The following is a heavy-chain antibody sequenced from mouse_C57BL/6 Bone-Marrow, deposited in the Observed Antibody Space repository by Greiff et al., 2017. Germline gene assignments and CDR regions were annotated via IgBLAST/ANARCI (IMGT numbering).Heavy chain of an antibody. V-gene: IGHV2-2*01. Sequence: VQVVESGPGLVQPSQSLSITCTVSGFSLTSYGVHWVRQSPGKGLEWLGVIWSGGSTDYNAAFISRLSISKDNSKSQVFLKMNRLHADDTAIYYCARNTGGYDDWYFDVCGTGTTVTVSS. D-gene: IGHD2-2*01. CDR1: GFSLTSYG. CDR3: ARNTGGYDDWYFDV. CDR2: IWSGGST. J-gene: IGHJ1*03.